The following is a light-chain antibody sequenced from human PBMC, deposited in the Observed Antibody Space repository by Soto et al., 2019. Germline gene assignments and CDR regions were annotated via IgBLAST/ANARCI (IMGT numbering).Light chain of an antibody. Sequence: QSVLTQPPSVSAAPEQKFTISFSVGSSNRVINFVSCYHQFAGSVPKLLLYENDKRRSGIPYLFSFAQSFPSATLDITRLXTGDEADYYGATWAGSLSAGVFGGGTKVTVL. CDR3: ATWAGSLSAGV. CDR2: END. J-gene: IGLJ1*01. V-gene: IGLV1-51*02. CDR1: SSNRVINF.